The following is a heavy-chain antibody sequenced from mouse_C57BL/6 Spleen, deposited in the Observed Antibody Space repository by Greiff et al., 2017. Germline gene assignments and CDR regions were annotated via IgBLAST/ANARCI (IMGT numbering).Heavy chain of an antibody. CDR2: INPSTGGT. D-gene: IGHD1-1*01. CDR1: GYSFTGYY. J-gene: IGHJ3*01. Sequence: EVQLQQSGPELVKPGASVKISCKASGYSFTGYYMNWVKQSPEKSLEWIGEINPSTGGTTYNQKFKAKATLTVGKSSSTAYMQLKSLTSEDSAVYYCARYGSSWFAYWGQGTLVTVSA. V-gene: IGHV1-42*01. CDR3: ARYGSSWFAY.